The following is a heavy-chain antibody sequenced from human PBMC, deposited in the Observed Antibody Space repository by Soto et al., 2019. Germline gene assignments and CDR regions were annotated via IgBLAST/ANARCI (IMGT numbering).Heavy chain of an antibody. Sequence: GGSLRLSCAASGFTFSSYAMSWVRQAPGKGLEWVSAISGSGGSTYYADSVKGRFTISRDNSKNTLYLQMNSLRAEDTAVYYCAKSARGYYDFWSGPGNDAFDIWGQGTMVTVSS. CDR1: GFTFSSYA. V-gene: IGHV3-23*01. D-gene: IGHD3-3*01. CDR3: AKSARGYYDFWSGPGNDAFDI. CDR2: ISGSGGST. J-gene: IGHJ3*02.